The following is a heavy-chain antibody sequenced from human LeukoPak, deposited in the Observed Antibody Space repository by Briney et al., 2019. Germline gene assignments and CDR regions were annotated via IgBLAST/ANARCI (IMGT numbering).Heavy chain of an antibody. Sequence: PSQTLSLTRTVSGGSISSGSYYWSWIRQPAGKGLEWIGRIYTSGSTNYNPSLKSRVTISVDTSKNQFSLKLSSVTAADTAVYYCARDHYYDSSGYYVGLGFDYWGQGTLVTVSS. CDR2: IYTSGST. D-gene: IGHD3-22*01. CDR3: ARDHYYDSSGYYVGLGFDY. CDR1: GGSISSGSYY. V-gene: IGHV4-61*02. J-gene: IGHJ4*02.